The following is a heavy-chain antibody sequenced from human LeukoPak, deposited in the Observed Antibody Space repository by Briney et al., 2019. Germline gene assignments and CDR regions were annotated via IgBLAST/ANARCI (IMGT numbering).Heavy chain of an antibody. J-gene: IGHJ3*01. D-gene: IGHD1-20*01. Sequence: GGSLRLSCAASEFTLSNDAMSWVRQAPGKGLEWVSGISGSGETTFYADSVRGRFAISRDISKTTLYLQINSLRAEDAAVYYCAKRRDAGITGTTGGLDVWGQGTTVTVSS. CDR1: EFTLSNDA. V-gene: IGHV3-23*01. CDR3: AKRRDAGITGTTGGLDV. CDR2: ISGSGETT.